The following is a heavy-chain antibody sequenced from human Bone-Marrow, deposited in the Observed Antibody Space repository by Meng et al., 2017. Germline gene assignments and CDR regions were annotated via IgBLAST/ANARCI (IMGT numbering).Heavy chain of an antibody. V-gene: IGHV4-31*03. J-gene: IGHJ6*02. CDR3: ERDQFLVVPAANYCMDV. Sequence: SETLSLTCTVSGGSISSGGYYWSWIRQHPGKGLEWIGYIYYSGSTYYNPSLKSRVTISVDTSKNQFSMKLSSVTAADTAVYYCERDQFLVVPAANYCMDVWGQGTMVTVSS. CDR2: IYYSGST. D-gene: IGHD2-2*01. CDR1: GGSISSGGYY.